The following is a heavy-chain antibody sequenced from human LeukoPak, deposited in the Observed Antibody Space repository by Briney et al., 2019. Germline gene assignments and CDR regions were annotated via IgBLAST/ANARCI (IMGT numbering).Heavy chain of an antibody. D-gene: IGHD4-17*01. CDR3: ARGLGTTVTTAMDV. J-gene: IGHJ6*02. CDR1: GFTFDDHG. V-gene: IGHV3-20*01. Sequence: TGGSLRLSCAASGFTFDDHGMSWVRQAPGKGLEWVSGINWNGGSTGYADSVKGRFTISRDNAKNSLYLQMNGLRAEDTALYHCARGLGTTVTTAMDVWGQGTTVIVSS. CDR2: INWNGGST.